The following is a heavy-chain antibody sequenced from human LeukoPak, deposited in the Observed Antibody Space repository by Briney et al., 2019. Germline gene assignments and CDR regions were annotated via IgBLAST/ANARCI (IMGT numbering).Heavy chain of an antibody. J-gene: IGHJ4*02. CDR1: GGSISSGVYY. Sequence: SETLSLTCTVSGGSISSGVYYWSWIRQHPGKGLEWIGYIYYSGSTYYNPSLKSRVTISVDTSKNQFSLKLRSVTAADTAVYYCARDQRAQLWSYFDYWGQGTLVTVSS. CDR3: ARDQRAQLWSYFDY. V-gene: IGHV4-31*03. CDR2: IYYSGST. D-gene: IGHD5-18*01.